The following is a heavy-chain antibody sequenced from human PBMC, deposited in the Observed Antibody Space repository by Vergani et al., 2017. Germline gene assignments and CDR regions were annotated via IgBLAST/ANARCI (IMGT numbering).Heavy chain of an antibody. D-gene: IGHD3-10*01. Sequence: QVQLQESGPGLVKPSQTLSLTCTVSGGSISSGGYYWSWIRQPPGKGLEWIGEINHSGSTNYNPSLKSRVTISVDTSKNQFSLKLSSVTAADTAVYYCARVYGSGKETPETDYWGQGTLVTVSS. CDR2: INHSGST. J-gene: IGHJ4*02. CDR3: ARVYGSGKETPETDY. V-gene: IGHV4-31*03. CDR1: GGSISSGGYY.